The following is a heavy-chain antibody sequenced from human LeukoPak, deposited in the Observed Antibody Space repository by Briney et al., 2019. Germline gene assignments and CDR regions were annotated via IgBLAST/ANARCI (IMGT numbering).Heavy chain of an antibody. CDR1: GSTLSDLS. J-gene: IGHJ2*01. CDR2: SDPEDGET. Sequence: ASVKVSCKVSGSTLSDLSIHWVRQAPGKGLEYVGGSDPEDGETFHAQNFQGRVTMTEDTSIDTAYMELSRLRSEDTAVYYCVTDRARPFWYFDLWGRGTLVTVSS. V-gene: IGHV1-24*01. D-gene: IGHD6-6*01. CDR3: VTDRARPFWYFDL.